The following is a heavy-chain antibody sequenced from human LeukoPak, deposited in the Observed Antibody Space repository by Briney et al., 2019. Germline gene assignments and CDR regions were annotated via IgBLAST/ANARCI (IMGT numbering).Heavy chain of an antibody. CDR1: GFTFTSYY. Sequence: ASVKVPCKASGFTFTSYYMHWVRQAPGQGLEWMGIINPSGAGTSYAQNFQGRLTMTRDASTSTVYMVLSSLRSEDTAVYFCARGGSSWPDYWGQGTLVTVSS. D-gene: IGHD6-13*01. CDR3: ARGGSSWPDY. CDR2: INPSGAGT. J-gene: IGHJ4*02. V-gene: IGHV1-46*01.